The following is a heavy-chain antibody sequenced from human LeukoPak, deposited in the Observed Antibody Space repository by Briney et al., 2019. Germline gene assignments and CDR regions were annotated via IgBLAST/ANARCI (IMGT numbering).Heavy chain of an antibody. J-gene: IGHJ5*02. CDR2: INHSGST. CDR1: GGSISGYY. CDR3: ARDLWFGRNWFDP. D-gene: IGHD3-10*01. Sequence: SETLSLTCTVSGGSISGYYWNWFRQPPGKGLEWIGEINHSGSTNYNPSLKSRVTISVDTSKNRFSLKLSSVTAADTAVYYCARDLWFGRNWFDPWGQGTLVTVSS. V-gene: IGHV4-34*01.